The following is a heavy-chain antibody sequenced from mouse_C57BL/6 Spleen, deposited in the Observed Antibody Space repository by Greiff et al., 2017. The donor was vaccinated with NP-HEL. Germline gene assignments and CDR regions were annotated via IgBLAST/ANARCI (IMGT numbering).Heavy chain of an antibody. V-gene: IGHV1-55*01. D-gene: IGHD1-1*01. CDR2: IYPGSGST. J-gene: IGHJ2*01. CDR1: GYTFTSYW. Sequence: QVQLQQSGAELVKPGASVKMSCKASGYTFTSYWITWVKQRPGQGLEWIGDIYPGSGSTNYNEKFKSKATLTVDTSSSTAYMQLSSLTSEDSAVYYCARTLYYYGSSYDYWGQGTTLTVSS. CDR3: ARTLYYYGSSYDY.